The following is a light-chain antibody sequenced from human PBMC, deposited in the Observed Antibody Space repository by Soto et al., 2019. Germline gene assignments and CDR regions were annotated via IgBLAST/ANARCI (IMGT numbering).Light chain of an antibody. CDR1: SSDIGAYNF. V-gene: IGLV2-14*01. CDR3: PSYTASGSYV. Sequence: QSVLTQPASVSGSPGQSITISCTGSSSDIGAYNFVSWYQQHPGKAPKLMIYDVSNRPSGVSDRFSGFKSGDTASLTISGLQAEYEADYYCPSYTASGSYVFGTGTKVTVL. J-gene: IGLJ1*01. CDR2: DVS.